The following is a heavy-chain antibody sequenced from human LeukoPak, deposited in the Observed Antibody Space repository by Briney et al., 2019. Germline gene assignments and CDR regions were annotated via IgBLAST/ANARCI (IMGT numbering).Heavy chain of an antibody. V-gene: IGHV4-38-2*02. J-gene: IGHJ4*02. CDR3: ARSSGYMSY. CDR1: HYSISSNYY. D-gene: IGHD3-22*01. CDR2: IYHSGST. Sequence: PSETLSLTCTVSHYSISSNYYWGWIRQLPGKGLEWIGSIYHSGSTYYNPSLKSRVTISVDTSKNQFSLKLTSVTAADTAVYYCARSSGYMSYWGQGTLVTVSS.